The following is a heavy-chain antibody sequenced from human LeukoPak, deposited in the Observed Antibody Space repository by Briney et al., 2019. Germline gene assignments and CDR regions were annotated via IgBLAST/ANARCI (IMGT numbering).Heavy chain of an antibody. CDR3: AHSRDGYNCDFDY. CDR2: MYWNDHN. D-gene: IGHD5-24*01. CDR1: GLSLSTGAVG. V-gene: IGHV2-5*01. J-gene: IGHJ4*02. Sequence: SGATLVNPTQTLRLTCTFSGLSLSTGAVGVGWVRQPPGKDLEWLAFMYWNDHNRYSPTQKSRLTITKPTSTNPVVRTISNMDPVDTATYYCAHSRDGYNCDFDYWGEGALVTLS.